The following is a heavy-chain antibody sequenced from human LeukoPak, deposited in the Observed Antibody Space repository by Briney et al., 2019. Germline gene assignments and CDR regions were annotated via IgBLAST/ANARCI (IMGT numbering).Heavy chain of an antibody. CDR3: ARVYYSNSYDYWYFDL. D-gene: IGHD6-13*01. Sequence: NPSETLSLTCTVSGGSIRSYYWSWIRQPPGKGLEWIAYIYYSGSTNYNPSLKSRVTISVDTSKNQFSLKLSSVTAADTAVYYCARVYYSNSYDYWYFDLWGRGTLVTVSP. J-gene: IGHJ2*01. V-gene: IGHV4-59*01. CDR1: GGSIRSYY. CDR2: IYYSGST.